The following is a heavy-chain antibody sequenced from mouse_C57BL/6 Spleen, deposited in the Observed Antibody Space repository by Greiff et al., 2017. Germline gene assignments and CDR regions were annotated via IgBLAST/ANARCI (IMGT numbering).Heavy chain of an antibody. J-gene: IGHJ2*01. CDR2: IDPSDSYT. CDR3: ARSGAKNLYFDY. Sequence: QVQLQQPGAELVMPGASVKLSCKASGYTFTSYWMHWVKQRPGQGLEWIGEIDPSDSYTNYNQKFKGKSTLTVDKSSSTAYMQLSSLTSEDSAVDYCARSGAKNLYFDYWGQGTTRTVSS. V-gene: IGHV1-69*01. D-gene: IGHD3-1*01. CDR1: GYTFTSYW.